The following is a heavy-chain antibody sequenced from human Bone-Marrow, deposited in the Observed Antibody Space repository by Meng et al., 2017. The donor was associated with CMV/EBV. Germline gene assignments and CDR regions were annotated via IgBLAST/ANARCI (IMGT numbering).Heavy chain of an antibody. CDR3: ARDSLTAGYYGMDV. V-gene: IGHV3-7*01. D-gene: IGHD1-20*01. Sequence: GGSLRLSCTASGFTFSAFWMTWVRQAPGKGLEWVANIKEDGSEKYYVASAKGRLTISRDNAKNSLYLQVNSLRAEDMAVYYCARDSLTAGYYGMDVWGQGATVTVSS. CDR2: IKEDGSEK. J-gene: IGHJ6*02. CDR1: GFTFSAFW.